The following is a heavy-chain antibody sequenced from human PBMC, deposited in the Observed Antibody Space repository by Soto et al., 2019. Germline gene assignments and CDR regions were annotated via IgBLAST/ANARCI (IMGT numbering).Heavy chain of an antibody. CDR1: GGTFSSYT. J-gene: IGHJ3*02. D-gene: IGHD3-22*01. CDR3: AREAAYYYDSSGYYPDAFDI. V-gene: IGHV1-69*04. CDR2: IIPILGIA. Sequence: GASVKVSCKASGGTFSSYTISWVRQAPGQGLEWMGRIIPILGIANYAQKFQGRVTITADKSTSTAYMELSSLRSEDTAVYYCAREAAYYYDSSGYYPDAFDIWG.